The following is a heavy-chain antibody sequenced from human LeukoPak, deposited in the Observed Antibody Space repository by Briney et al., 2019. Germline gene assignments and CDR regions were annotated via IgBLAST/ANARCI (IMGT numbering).Heavy chain of an antibody. Sequence: GGSLRLSCAASGFTFSDSYMTWIRQAPGKGLEWVAFIRYDGSNKYYADSVKGRFTISRDNSKNTLYLQMNSLRAEDTAVYYCATGSYWPYWGQGTLVTVSS. CDR3: ATGSYWPY. D-gene: IGHD1-26*01. V-gene: IGHV3-30*02. CDR2: IRYDGSNK. CDR1: GFTFSDSY. J-gene: IGHJ4*02.